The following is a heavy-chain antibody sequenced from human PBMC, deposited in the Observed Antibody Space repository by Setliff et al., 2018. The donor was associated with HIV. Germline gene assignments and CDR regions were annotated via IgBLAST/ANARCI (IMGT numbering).Heavy chain of an antibody. Sequence: GSGPTLVNPTQTLTLTCTFSGFSFNTRGMCVSWIRQPPGKALEWLARIDWDDDKFYSPSLKTRLLISKDTSKNQVVLKMTNMDPVDTATYYCARMAGSYRSSWYSDSWGQGTPVTVSS. CDR2: IDWDDDK. J-gene: IGHJ4*02. CDR3: ARMAGSYRSSWYSDS. CDR1: GFSFNTRGMC. D-gene: IGHD6-13*01. V-gene: IGHV2-70*17.